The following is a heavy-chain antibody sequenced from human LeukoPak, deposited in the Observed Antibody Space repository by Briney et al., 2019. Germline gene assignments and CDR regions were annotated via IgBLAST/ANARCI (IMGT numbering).Heavy chain of an antibody. CDR1: GGSISSYY. CDR2: IYTSGST. J-gene: IGHJ4*02. Sequence: SETLSLTSTVSGGSISSYYWSWIRQPAGKGLEWIGRIYTSGSTNYNPSLKSRVTMSVDTSKNQFSLKLSSVTAADTAVYYCAREGSSSWEDDYWGQGTLVTVSS. CDR3: AREGSSSWEDDY. D-gene: IGHD6-13*01. V-gene: IGHV4-4*07.